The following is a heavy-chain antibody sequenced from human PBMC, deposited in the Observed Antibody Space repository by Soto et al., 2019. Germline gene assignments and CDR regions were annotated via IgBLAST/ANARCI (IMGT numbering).Heavy chain of an antibody. CDR3: ARDGYSSSYYYYYGMDV. Sequence: VGSLRLSCAASGFTFSSYWMHWVRQAPGKGLVWVSRINSDGSSTSYADSVKGRFTISRDNAKNTLYLQMNSLRAEDTAVYYCARDGYSSSYYYYYGMDVWGQGTTVTVSS. CDR2: INSDGSST. J-gene: IGHJ6*02. V-gene: IGHV3-74*01. D-gene: IGHD6-13*01. CDR1: GFTFSSYW.